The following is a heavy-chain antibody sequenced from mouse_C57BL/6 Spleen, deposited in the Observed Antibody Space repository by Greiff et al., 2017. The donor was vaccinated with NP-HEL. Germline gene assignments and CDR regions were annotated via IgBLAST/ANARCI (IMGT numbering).Heavy chain of an antibody. CDR3: ARWGAQTGTFDY. CDR1: GYTFTDYN. V-gene: IGHV1-22*01. J-gene: IGHJ2*01. D-gene: IGHD4-1*01. Sequence: VQLKQSGPELVKPGASVKMSCKASGYTFTDYNMHWVKQSHGKSLEWIGYINPNNGGTSYNQKFKGKATLTVNKSSSTAYMELRSLTSEDSAVYYCARWGAQTGTFDYWGQGTTLTVSS. CDR2: INPNNGGT.